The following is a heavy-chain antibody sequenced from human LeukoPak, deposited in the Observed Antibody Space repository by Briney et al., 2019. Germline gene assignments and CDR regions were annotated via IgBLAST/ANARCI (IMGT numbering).Heavy chain of an antibody. V-gene: IGHV3-48*01. D-gene: IGHD3-10*01. Sequence: GGSLRLSCAASGFTFSSYSMNWVRQAPGKGLEWVSYISSSSSTIYYADSVKGRFTISRDNAKNSLYLQMNSLRAEDTAVYYCARGLPMVRGVIGYWGQGTLVTVSS. CDR3: ARGLPMVRGVIGY. J-gene: IGHJ4*02. CDR1: GFTFSSYS. CDR2: ISSSSSTI.